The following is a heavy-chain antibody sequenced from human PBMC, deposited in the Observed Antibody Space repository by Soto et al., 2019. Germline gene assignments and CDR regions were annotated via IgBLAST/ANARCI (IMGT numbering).Heavy chain of an antibody. Sequence: QVQLQESGPGLVKPSETLSLTCAVSGDSISSYYCMWIRQPPGKGLESIGYLYYGRSAIYNPSLKGRVTLSVDTSTNQCSLTLSSMTAADTAVYYCALRSMAVVPEYWGQGTLVTVSS. CDR1: GDSISSYY. CDR2: LYYGRSA. J-gene: IGHJ4*02. V-gene: IGHV4-59*01. CDR3: ALRSMAVVPEY. D-gene: IGHD3-22*01.